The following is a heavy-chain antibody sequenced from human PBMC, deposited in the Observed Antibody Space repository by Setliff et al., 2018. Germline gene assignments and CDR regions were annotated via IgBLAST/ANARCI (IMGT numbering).Heavy chain of an antibody. J-gene: IGHJ1*01. CDR3: AKDYANPEGYFQH. CDR1: GGSISTSS. Sequence: ETLSLTCTVSGGSISTSSYWGWIRQPPGKGLEWVSAITDDGGTTHYAGSVMGRFTIARDNSNSALYLQMHSLRVDDTALYYCAKDYANPEGYFQHWGQGTLVTVSS. D-gene: IGHD2-8*01. V-gene: IGHV3-23*01. CDR2: ITDDGGTT.